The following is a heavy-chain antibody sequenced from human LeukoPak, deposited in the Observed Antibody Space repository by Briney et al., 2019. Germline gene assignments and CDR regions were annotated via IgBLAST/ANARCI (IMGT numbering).Heavy chain of an antibody. J-gene: IGHJ5*02. V-gene: IGHV3-23*01. CDR1: GFTFSNCA. CDR3: AKGEALVYATVNWFDP. D-gene: IGHD2-8*01. CDR2: ISGSGTTT. Sequence: GGFLRLSCGASGFTFSNCAMSWVRQAPGKGLEWVSVISGSGTTTNYGDSVRGRFTISRDNSKNTLFLQMNDLRAEDTAVYYCAKGEALVYATVNWFDPWGQGTLVTVSS.